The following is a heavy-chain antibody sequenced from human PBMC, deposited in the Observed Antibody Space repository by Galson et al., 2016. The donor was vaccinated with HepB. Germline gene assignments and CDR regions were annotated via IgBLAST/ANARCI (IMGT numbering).Heavy chain of an antibody. V-gene: IGHV3-53*01. CDR1: GLTVSSNY. CDR3: VRVDTSVQEEGGGLDP. D-gene: IGHD5-18*01. J-gene: IGHJ5*02. Sequence: SLRLSCAASGLTVSSNYMSWVRQAPGKGLEWVSVIYRDGKTYYADSVKGRFTISRDNSRNTLHLQMSRLRAEDTAVYYCVRVDTSVQEEGGGLDPWGQGTLVTVS. CDR2: IYRDGKT.